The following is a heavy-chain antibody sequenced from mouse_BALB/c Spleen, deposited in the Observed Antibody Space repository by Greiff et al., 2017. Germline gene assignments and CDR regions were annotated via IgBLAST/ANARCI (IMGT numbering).Heavy chain of an antibody. CDR2: INPSNGGT. CDR3: TGTTADC. CDR1: GYTFTSYY. D-gene: IGHD1-2*01. Sequence: VQLVESGAELVKPGASVKLSCKASGYTFTSYYMYWVKQRPGQGLEWIGEINPSNGGTNFNEKFKSKATLTVDKSSSTAYMQLSSLTSEDSAVYCCTGTTADCWGQGTTLTVSS. J-gene: IGHJ2*01. V-gene: IGHV1S81*02.